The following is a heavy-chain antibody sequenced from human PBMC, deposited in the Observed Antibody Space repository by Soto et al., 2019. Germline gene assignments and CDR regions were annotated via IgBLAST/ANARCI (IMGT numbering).Heavy chain of an antibody. V-gene: IGHV3-21*06. Sequence: EVQLVESGGGLVKPGGSLRLSCAASGFTFTRYSMNWVRQAPGKRLEWVSSISSTTNYIYYGDSMKGRFTISRDNAKNSLYLEMNSLRAEDTAVYYCARVSEDLTSNFDYWGQGTLVTVSS. J-gene: IGHJ4*02. CDR3: ARVSEDLTSNFDY. CDR1: GFTFTRYS. CDR2: ISSTTNYI.